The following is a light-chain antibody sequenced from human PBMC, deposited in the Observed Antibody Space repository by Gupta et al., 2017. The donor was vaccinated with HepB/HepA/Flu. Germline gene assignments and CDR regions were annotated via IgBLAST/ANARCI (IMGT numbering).Light chain of an antibody. CDR2: NNN. V-gene: IGLV10-54*04. Sequence: QAGLTQPPSVSKGLRQTATRTCTGNSNNVGNQGAAWLQQHQGHPPKLLAYNNNNRPSGISERFSASKSGNTASLTINGLQPEDEADYYCSAWDSRLSAHVFGGGTKMTVL. CDR1: SNNVGNQG. CDR3: SAWDSRLSAHV. J-gene: IGLJ2*01.